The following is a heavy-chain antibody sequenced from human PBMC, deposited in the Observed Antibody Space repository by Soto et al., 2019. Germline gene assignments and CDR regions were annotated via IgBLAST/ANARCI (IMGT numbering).Heavy chain of an antibody. CDR1: GFTFTSYA. V-gene: IGHV1-3*01. CDR3: ARGSDVLARGATFFDS. CDR2: INAGTGDT. D-gene: IGHD3-10*01. Sequence: ASVKVSCKASGFTFTSYALHWVRQAPGQRLEWMGWINAGTGDTKYSQKFQGRVTFTRDRSANTAYMNLSSLISEDTATYYCARGSDVLARGATFFDSWGQGSLVTVSS. J-gene: IGHJ4*02.